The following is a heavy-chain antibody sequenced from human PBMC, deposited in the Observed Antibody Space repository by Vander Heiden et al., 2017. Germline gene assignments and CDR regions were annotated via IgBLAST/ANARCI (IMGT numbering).Heavy chain of an antibody. CDR1: GYSISSGSS. V-gene: IGHV4-38-2*02. D-gene: IGHD3-3*01. J-gene: IGHJ5*02. Sequence: QVQLQESGPGLVKPSETLSLTCAFSGYSISSGSSRCWLPQHPGKGLEWIGSIYHSGSTYYNPSLKSRVTISVDTSKNQFSLKLSSVTAADTAVYYCAREYYDFWSGYFGWFDPWGQGTLVTVSS. CDR3: AREYYDFWSGYFGWFDP. CDR2: IYHSGST.